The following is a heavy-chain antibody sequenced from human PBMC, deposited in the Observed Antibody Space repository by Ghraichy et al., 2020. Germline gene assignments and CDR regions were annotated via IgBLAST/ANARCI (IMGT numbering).Heavy chain of an antibody. CDR3: ARQLRISLDAVVVPAGGYMDV. J-gene: IGHJ6*03. V-gene: IGHV3-53*01. D-gene: IGHD2-2*01. CDR1: GFTVSSNY. Sequence: GGSLRLSCAASGFTVSSNYMSWVRQAPGKGLEWVSVIYSGGSTYYADSVKGRFTISRDNSKNTLYLQMNSLRAEDTAVYYCARQLRISLDAVVVPAGGYMDVWGKGTTVTVSS. CDR2: IYSGGST.